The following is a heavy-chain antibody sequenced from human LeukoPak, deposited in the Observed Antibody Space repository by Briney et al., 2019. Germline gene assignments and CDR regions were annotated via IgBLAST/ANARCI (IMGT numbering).Heavy chain of an antibody. J-gene: IGHJ4*02. CDR2: IPYDGSNK. CDR3: ARAEGYGGELDS. Sequence: PGGSLRLSCAASGFTFSTYAMHWVRQAPGKGLEWVAVIPYDGSNKYYADSVKGRFTISRENSKNRLYLQMNGLRAEDTAVYYCARAEGYGGELDSWGQGTLVTVSS. V-gene: IGHV3-30*04. D-gene: IGHD4-23*01. CDR1: GFTFSTYA.